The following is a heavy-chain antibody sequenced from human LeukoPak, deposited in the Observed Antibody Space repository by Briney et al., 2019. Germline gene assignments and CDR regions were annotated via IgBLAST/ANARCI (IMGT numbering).Heavy chain of an antibody. CDR2: IHDSGST. J-gene: IGHJ5*02. CDR3: ARDFRNDGWFDP. Sequence: SQTLSLTCTVSGGSVSNGDYYWSWIRQPPGKGLEWLGYIHDSGSTNYNPSLKSRVTISVDTSKNHFSLNLSSVTAADTAVYYCARDFRNDGWFDPWGQGTLVTVSS. CDR1: GGSVSNGDYY. V-gene: IGHV4-61*03. D-gene: IGHD1-1*01.